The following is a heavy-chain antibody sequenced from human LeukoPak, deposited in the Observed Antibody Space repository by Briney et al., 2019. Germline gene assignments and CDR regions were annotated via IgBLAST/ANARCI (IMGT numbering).Heavy chain of an antibody. CDR1: AFTFSSYA. Sequence: GGSLRLSCAASAFTFSSYAMSWVRQAPGKGLEWVSAISGSGANTYYADSVKGRFTISRDNSKNTLYLQVNSLRAEDTAVYYCAKGVGCSGGTCYSGHGMDVWGQGNTVTVSS. D-gene: IGHD2-15*01. CDR2: ISGSGANT. CDR3: AKGVGCSGGTCYSGHGMDV. V-gene: IGHV3-23*01. J-gene: IGHJ6*02.